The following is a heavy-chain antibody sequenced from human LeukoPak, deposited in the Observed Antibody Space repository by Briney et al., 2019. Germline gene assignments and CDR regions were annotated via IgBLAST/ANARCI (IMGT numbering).Heavy chain of an antibody. Sequence: GGSLRLSCAASGFTFSSYGMHWVRQAPGKGLEWVAVIWYDGSNKYYADSVKGRFTISRDNSKNTLYLQMNSLRDEDTAVYYCARGYSYGLAPFDYWGQGTLVSVSS. CDR2: IWYDGSNK. J-gene: IGHJ4*02. D-gene: IGHD5-18*01. CDR3: ARGYSYGLAPFDY. V-gene: IGHV3-33*01. CDR1: GFTFSSYG.